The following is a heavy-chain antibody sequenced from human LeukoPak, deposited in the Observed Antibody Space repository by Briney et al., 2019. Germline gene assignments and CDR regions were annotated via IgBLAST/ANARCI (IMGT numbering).Heavy chain of an antibody. V-gene: IGHV3-66*01. J-gene: IGHJ4*02. CDR2: IYRGGTA. CDR1: GITVSSNH. CDR3: TTDPHYYDSSGYLDY. Sequence: GGSLRLSCAASGITVSSNHMTWVRQAPGKGLKWVSVIYRGGTAYYADSVKGRFAISRDSSKNTLYLQMNSLKTEDTAVYYCTTDPHYYDSSGYLDYWGQGTLVTVSS. D-gene: IGHD3-22*01.